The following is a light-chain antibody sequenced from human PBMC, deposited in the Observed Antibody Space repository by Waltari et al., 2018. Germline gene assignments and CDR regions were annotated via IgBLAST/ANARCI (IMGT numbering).Light chain of an antibody. J-gene: IGLJ1*01. CDR1: SSAVGSYNL. CDR2: EVT. Sequence: QSALTQPASVSGSPGQSITISCTGTSSAVGSYNLVSWYQQHPGKAPNLMIYEVTERPSGVSNRFSGSKSDNTASLTISGLQAEDEADYYCCSHAGSSIYVFGTGTKVTIL. V-gene: IGLV2-23*02. CDR3: CSHAGSSIYV.